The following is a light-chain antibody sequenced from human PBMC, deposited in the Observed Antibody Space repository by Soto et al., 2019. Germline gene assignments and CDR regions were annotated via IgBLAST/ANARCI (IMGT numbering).Light chain of an antibody. CDR1: SSDIGAYNY. CDR2: GVT. Sequence: QSVLTHPASVSGSPGQSITISCTGTSSDIGAYNYVSWYQQYPGKAPKLMIYGVTNRPSGVSNRFSGSKTGNTASLTISGLQAEEEADYYCFSHRSGAYHVFGTGTKVTVL. V-gene: IGLV2-14*01. J-gene: IGLJ1*01. CDR3: FSHRSGAYHV.